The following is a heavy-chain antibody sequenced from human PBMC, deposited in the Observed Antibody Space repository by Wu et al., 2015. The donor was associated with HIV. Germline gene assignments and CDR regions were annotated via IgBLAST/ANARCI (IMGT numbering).Heavy chain of an antibody. Sequence: QVQLVQSGAEVKKPGASVKVSCKASGYTFTSYGISWVRQAPGQGLEWMGWISAYNGNTNYAQKLQGRVTMTTDTSTSTAYMELRSLRSDDTAVYYCARDGLGYCSSTSCYNGGFDYWGQGTLVTVSS. D-gene: IGHD2-2*01. J-gene: IGHJ4*02. V-gene: IGHV1-18*01. CDR1: GYTFTSYG. CDR2: ISAYNGNT. CDR3: ARDGLGYCSSTSCYNGGFDY.